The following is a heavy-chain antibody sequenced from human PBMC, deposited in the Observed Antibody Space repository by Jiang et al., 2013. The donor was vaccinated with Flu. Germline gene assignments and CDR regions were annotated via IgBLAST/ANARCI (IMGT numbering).Heavy chain of an antibody. V-gene: IGHV1-69*04. CDR2: IIPILGIA. CDR1: GGTFSSYA. Sequence: GAEVKKPGASVKVSCKASGGTFSSYAISWVRQAPGQGLEWMGRIIPILGIANYAQKFQGRVTITADKSTSTAYMELSSLRSEDTAVYYCARAGSDQITRQWELRGDAFDIWGQGTMVTVSS. CDR3: ARAGSDQITRQWELRGDAFDI. D-gene: IGHD1-26*01. J-gene: IGHJ3*02.